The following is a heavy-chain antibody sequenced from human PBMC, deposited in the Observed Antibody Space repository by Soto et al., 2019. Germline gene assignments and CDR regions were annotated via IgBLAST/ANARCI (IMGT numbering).Heavy chain of an antibody. CDR2: IYYSGST. CDR1: GGSISSSSYY. Sequence: PSETLSLTCTVSGGSISSSSYYWGWIRQPPGKGLEWIGSIYYSGSTYYNPSLKSRVTISVDTSKNQFSLTLSSVTAADTAVYYCARQRAISNWFDPWGQGTLVTVSS. J-gene: IGHJ5*02. D-gene: IGHD3-9*01. CDR3: ARQRAISNWFDP. V-gene: IGHV4-39*01.